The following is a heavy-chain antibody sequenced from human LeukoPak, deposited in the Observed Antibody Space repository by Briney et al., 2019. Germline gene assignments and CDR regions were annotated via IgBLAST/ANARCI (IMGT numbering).Heavy chain of an antibody. J-gene: IGHJ4*02. CDR2: VSGSGGFT. CDR1: GFTFAKYA. D-gene: IGHD3-3*01. V-gene: IGHV3-23*01. Sequence: PGGSLRLSCAASGFTFAKYAMSWVRQAPGKGLEWVSGVSGSGGFTYYADSVKGRFTISRDNSKNTLCMQMSSLRAEDTALYYCAKDPYSDFWSGYYFFDYWGQGTLATVSS. CDR3: AKDPYSDFWSGYYFFDY.